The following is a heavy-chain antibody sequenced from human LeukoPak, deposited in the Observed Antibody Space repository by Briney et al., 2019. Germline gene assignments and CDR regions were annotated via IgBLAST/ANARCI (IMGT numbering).Heavy chain of an antibody. J-gene: IGHJ4*02. Sequence: PSETLSLTCTVFGGSISSGGYYWSWIRQPPGKGLEWIGYIYHSGSTYYNPSLKSRVTISIDRSKNQFSLRLTSVTAADTAVYYCARAQFFSIAADWGQGTLVTVSS. CDR3: ARAQFFSIAAD. CDR1: GGSISSGGYY. CDR2: IYHSGST. V-gene: IGHV4-30-2*01. D-gene: IGHD6-13*01.